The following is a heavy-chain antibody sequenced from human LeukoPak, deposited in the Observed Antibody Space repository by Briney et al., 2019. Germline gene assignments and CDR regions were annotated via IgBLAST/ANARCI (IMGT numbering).Heavy chain of an antibody. D-gene: IGHD3-10*01. CDR3: ARDDYYGSNWFDP. CDR2: IIPILGIA. J-gene: IGHJ5*02. Sequence: ASVKVSCKASGGTFSSYAISWVRQAPGQGLEWMGRIIPILGIANYAQKFQGRVTITADKSTSTAYMELRSLRSDDTAVYYCARDDYYGSNWFDPWGQGTLVTVSS. V-gene: IGHV1-69*04. CDR1: GGTFSSYA.